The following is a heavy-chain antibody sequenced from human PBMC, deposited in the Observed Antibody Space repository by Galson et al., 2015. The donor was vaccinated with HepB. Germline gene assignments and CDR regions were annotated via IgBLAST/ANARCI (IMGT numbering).Heavy chain of an antibody. J-gene: IGHJ5*02. Sequence: CAISGDSVSSNSAAWNWIRQSPSRGLEWLGRTYYRSKWYNDYAVSVKSRITINPDTSKNQFSLQLNSVTPEDTAVYYCARDDTRLSYGDYDEFGMNWFDPWGQGTLVTVSS. CDR2: TYYRSKWYN. CDR1: GDSVSSNSAA. V-gene: IGHV6-1*01. CDR3: ARDDTRLSYGDYDEFGMNWFDP. D-gene: IGHD4-17*01.